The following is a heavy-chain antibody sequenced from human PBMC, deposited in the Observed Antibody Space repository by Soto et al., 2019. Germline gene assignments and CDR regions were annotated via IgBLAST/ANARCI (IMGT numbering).Heavy chain of an antibody. D-gene: IGHD3-10*01. CDR3: ASVRLFLVRGAPFDF. CDR2: INAGDGDT. V-gene: IGHV1-2*02. Sequence: QVQLVQSGAEVTKPGASVKVSCQVSGYTFTDHYLHWVRQAPGHGLEWMGWINAGDGDTNYEQKVQGRMSMTRYTSIKTAYLELSRLTYVDTAFYYCASVRLFLVRGAPFDFWGHGTLVSVSS. J-gene: IGHJ4*03. CDR1: GYTFTDHY.